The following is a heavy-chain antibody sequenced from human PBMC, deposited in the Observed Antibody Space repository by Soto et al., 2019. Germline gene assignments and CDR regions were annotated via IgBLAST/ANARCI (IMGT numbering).Heavy chain of an antibody. Sequence: EVQLVESGGGLIQPGGSLRLSCAVSGFTVSNNYMSWVRQAPGKGLEGVSVIYSGGYTAYGDSVKGRFTISRDNSKNTLFPKKNSRGPHAPAVFFCADHPGGGGYWGQGTLVTVSS. CDR2: IYSGGYT. V-gene: IGHV3-53*01. CDR3: ADHPGGGGY. CDR1: GFTVSNNY. J-gene: IGHJ4*02. D-gene: IGHD3-10*01.